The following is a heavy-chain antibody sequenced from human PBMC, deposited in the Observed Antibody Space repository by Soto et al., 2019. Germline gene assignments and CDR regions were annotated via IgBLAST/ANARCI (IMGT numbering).Heavy chain of an antibody. Sequence: QVQLQESGPGLVKPSQTLSLTCTVSGGSISSGGYYWSWIRQHPGKGLEWIGYIYYSGSTYYNPSPRSGVTISVDTAKNQFSLKRSSVTAADTAVYYCGFGRFPSPVFDIWGQGTMVTVSS. D-gene: IGHD3-10*01. J-gene: IGHJ3*02. CDR2: IYYSGST. CDR3: GFGRFPSPVFDI. V-gene: IGHV4-31*03. CDR1: GGSISSGGYY.